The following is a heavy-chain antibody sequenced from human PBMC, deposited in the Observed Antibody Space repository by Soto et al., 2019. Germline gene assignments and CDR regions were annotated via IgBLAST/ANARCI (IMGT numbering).Heavy chain of an antibody. CDR2: ISAYNGNT. V-gene: IGHV1-18*01. CDR1: GYTFTSYG. D-gene: IGHD3-3*01. Sequence: GASVKVSCKASGYTFTSYGISWVRQAPGQGLEWMGWISAYNGNTNYAQKLQGRVTMTTDTSTSTAYMELRSLRSDDTAVYYCARDSLITIFGVDPGAVWGQGTTVTVSS. CDR3: ARDSLITIFGVDPGAV. J-gene: IGHJ6*02.